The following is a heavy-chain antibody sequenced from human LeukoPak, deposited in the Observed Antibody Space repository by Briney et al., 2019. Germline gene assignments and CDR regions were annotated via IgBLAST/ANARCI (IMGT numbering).Heavy chain of an antibody. V-gene: IGHV4-34*01. CDR3: ARSIAARPSSFFDY. Sequence: PSETLSLTCAVYGGSFSGYYWSWIRQPPGKGLEWIGEINHSGSTNYNPSLKSRVTISVDTSKNQFYLKLSSVTAADTAVYYCARSIAARPSSFFDYWGQGTLVTVSS. CDR1: GGSFSGYY. CDR2: INHSGST. J-gene: IGHJ4*02. D-gene: IGHD6-6*01.